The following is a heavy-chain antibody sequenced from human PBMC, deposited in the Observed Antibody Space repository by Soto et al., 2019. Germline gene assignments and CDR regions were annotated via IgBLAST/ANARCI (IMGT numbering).Heavy chain of an antibody. Sequence: PEGSLRLSCAASGLTFSKYWRHWVRQTPGMGLVWVSHINIDGSDTTYADSVRGRFTISRDNAKNTLYLQMNILRAEDTAVYYCVRDDIGVGLDHWGLGTPVTVSS. CDR3: VRDDIGVGLDH. D-gene: IGHD1-26*01. V-gene: IGHV3-74*01. J-gene: IGHJ4*02. CDR2: INIDGSDT. CDR1: GLTFSKYW.